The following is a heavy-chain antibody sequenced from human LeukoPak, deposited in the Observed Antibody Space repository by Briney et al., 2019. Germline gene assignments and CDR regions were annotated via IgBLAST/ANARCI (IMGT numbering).Heavy chain of an antibody. CDR3: ARAGYSSSWYRGFDP. CDR1: GYTFTGYY. CDR2: INPNSGGT. D-gene: IGHD6-13*01. J-gene: IGHJ5*02. Sequence: ASVKVSCKASGYTFTGYYMHWVRQAPGQGLEWMGWINPNSGGTNYAQKFQGRVTMTRDTSISTAYMELSRLRSDDTAVYYCARAGYSSSWYRGFDPWGQGTLVTVSS. V-gene: IGHV1-2*02.